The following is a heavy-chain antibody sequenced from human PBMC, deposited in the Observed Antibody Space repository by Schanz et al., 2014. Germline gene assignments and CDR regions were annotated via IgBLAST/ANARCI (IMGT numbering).Heavy chain of an antibody. CDR3: ARIIDGDYLY. Sequence: YAFGWVRQAPGQGFEWVGSIIPPLRQTRYAQKFEERVIITADTSTTTVYMDLASLTSDDTAVYFCARIIDGDYLYWGQGTLVTVSS. D-gene: IGHD4-17*01. CDR1: YA. CDR2: IIPPLRQT. J-gene: IGHJ4*02. V-gene: IGHV1-69*04.